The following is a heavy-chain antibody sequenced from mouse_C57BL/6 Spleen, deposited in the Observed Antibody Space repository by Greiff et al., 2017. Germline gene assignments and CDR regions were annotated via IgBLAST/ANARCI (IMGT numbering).Heavy chain of an antibody. CDR3: ARTGTGFAY. Sequence: EVQLQESGGGLVKPGGSLKLSCAASGFTFSSYAMSWVRQTPEKRLEWVATISDGGSYTYYPDNVKGRFTISRDNAKNNRYLQMSPLKSEDTAMYYCARTGTGFAYWGQGTLLTVSA. V-gene: IGHV5-4*01. D-gene: IGHD4-1*01. CDR2: ISDGGSYT. J-gene: IGHJ3*01. CDR1: GFTFSSYA.